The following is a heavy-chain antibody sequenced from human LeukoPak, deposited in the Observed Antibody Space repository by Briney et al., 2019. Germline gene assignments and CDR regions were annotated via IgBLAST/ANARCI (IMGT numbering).Heavy chain of an antibody. Sequence: GASVKVSCKVSGYTLTELSMHWVRQAPGKGLEWMGGFDPEDGETIYAQKFQGSVTMTEDTSTDTAYMELSSLRSEDTAVYYCATQTMEFYWFDPWGQGTLVTVSS. CDR2: FDPEDGET. CDR1: GYTLTELS. CDR3: ATQTMEFYWFDP. J-gene: IGHJ5*02. D-gene: IGHD3-10*01. V-gene: IGHV1-24*01.